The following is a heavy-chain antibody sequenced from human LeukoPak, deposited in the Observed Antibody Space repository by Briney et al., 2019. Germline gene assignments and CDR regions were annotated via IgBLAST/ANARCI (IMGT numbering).Heavy chain of an antibody. CDR2: ISYDGSNK. J-gene: IGHJ3*02. D-gene: IGHD6-25*01. Sequence: GGSLRLSCAASGFTFSSYAMHWVRQAPGKGLEWVAVISYDGSNKYYADSVKGRFTISRDNSKNTLYLQMNSLRAEDTAVYYCARVIGFDAFDIWGQGTMVTVSS. CDR1: GFTFSSYA. CDR3: ARVIGFDAFDI. V-gene: IGHV3-30*04.